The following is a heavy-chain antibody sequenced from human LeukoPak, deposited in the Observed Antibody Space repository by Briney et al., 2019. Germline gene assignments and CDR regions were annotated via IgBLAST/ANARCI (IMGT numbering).Heavy chain of an antibody. D-gene: IGHD2-15*01. J-gene: IGHJ4*02. V-gene: IGHV4-31*03. CDR2: IYYSGST. CDR1: GGSISSGGYY. CDR3: ARVLGGALYYFDY. Sequence: PSETLSLTCTVSGGSISSGGYYWSWIRQHPGKGPEWIGYIYYSGSTYYNPSLKSRVTISVDTSKNQFSLKLSSVTAADTAVYYCARVLGGALYYFDYWGQGTLVTVSS.